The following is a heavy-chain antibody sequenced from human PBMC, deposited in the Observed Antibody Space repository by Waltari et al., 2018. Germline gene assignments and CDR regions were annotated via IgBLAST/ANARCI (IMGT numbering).Heavy chain of an antibody. Sequence: VQLVASVGGVVQPGRSLRLSCAPSGFSFSSNGLPWVRRASGKGLEWVEGRWEDGSNKYDADSVKGRFTISRDNSKDTLYLQRNSGRAEETAGYYGARDPTYYDSSGYYFDYWGQGTLVTVSS. CDR3: ARDPTYYDSSGYYFDY. CDR1: GFSFSSNG. D-gene: IGHD3-22*01. CDR2: RWEDGSNK. J-gene: IGHJ4*02. V-gene: IGHV3-33*01.